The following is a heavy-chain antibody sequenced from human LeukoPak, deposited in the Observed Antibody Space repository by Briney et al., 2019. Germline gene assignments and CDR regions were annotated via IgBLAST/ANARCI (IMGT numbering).Heavy chain of an antibody. CDR2: ISGIHTYT. V-gene: IGHV3-11*06. CDR3: ARLGSIAAAGTPDY. Sequence: GGSLRLSCAASGFTFSDYYMCWIWLAPQKGLERVSYISGIHTYTTTADSVKGLFTISRDNAKNSLYLQMNSLRGEGTAVYYCARLGSIAAAGTPDYWGQGTLVTVSS. D-gene: IGHD6-13*01. CDR1: GFTFSDYY. J-gene: IGHJ4*02.